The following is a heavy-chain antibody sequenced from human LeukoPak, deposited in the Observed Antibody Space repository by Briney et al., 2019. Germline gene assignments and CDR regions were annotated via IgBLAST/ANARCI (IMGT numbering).Heavy chain of an antibody. Sequence: GGSLRLSCAASGFPFSDNWMHWVRQAPGKGLVWVSRIEGDGTGTVYADSVKGRFTISRDNAKNTLYLQMNSLRTEDTAVYYCTRDYYYRMDVWGKGTTVTVSS. J-gene: IGHJ6*04. CDR1: GFPFSDNW. CDR2: IEGDGTGT. V-gene: IGHV3-74*01. CDR3: TRDYYYRMDV.